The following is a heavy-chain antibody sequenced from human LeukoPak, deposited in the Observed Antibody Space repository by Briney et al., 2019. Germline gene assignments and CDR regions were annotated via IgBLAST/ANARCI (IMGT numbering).Heavy chain of an antibody. CDR3: ARDQGIGDASDI. Sequence: GASVNVSCKASGGAFSSYAISWVRQAPGQGLEWMGRINVILDTANYAQKFQGRVTITADISTSSSYMELSSLRSEDTAVYYCARDQGIGDASDIWGQGTMVTVSS. CDR2: INVILDTA. J-gene: IGHJ3*02. CDR1: GGAFSSYA. V-gene: IGHV1-69*04.